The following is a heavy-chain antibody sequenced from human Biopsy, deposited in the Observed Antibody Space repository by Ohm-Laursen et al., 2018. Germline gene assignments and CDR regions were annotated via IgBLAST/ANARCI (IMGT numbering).Heavy chain of an antibody. J-gene: IGHJ4*02. CDR3: ATPFQYYDSWGGYPPFDH. D-gene: IGHD3-3*01. CDR1: GGTFSNYA. CDR2: IIAVSGLV. V-gene: IGHV1-69*17. Sequence: SWVKVSCKASGGTFSNYAISWVRQAPGEGLEWMGGIIAVSGLVNHAPKFQGRVSITADKSTTTAYMEMSNLKSEDTSVYYFATPFQYYDSWGGYPPFDHWGQGTLVTVSS.